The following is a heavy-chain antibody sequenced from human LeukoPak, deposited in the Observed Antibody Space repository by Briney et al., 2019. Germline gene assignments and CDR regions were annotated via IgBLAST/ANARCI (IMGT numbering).Heavy chain of an antibody. Sequence: GGSLRLSCAASGFSFSRFWMSGVRQAPGKGLEWVADIKEEGRTTYYVDSVKGRFTISRDNAKNTLYLQMNSLRAEDTAVYYCARDSPAGTSWRSEPTFDYWGQGTLVTVTS. V-gene: IGHV3-7*04. J-gene: IGHJ4*02. CDR1: GFSFSRFW. D-gene: IGHD2-2*01. CDR2: IKEEGRTT. CDR3: ARDSPAGTSWRSEPTFDY.